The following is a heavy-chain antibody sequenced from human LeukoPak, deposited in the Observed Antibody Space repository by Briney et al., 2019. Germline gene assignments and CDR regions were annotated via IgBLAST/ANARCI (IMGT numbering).Heavy chain of an antibody. CDR2: IRYDGTNK. CDR1: GFTFSNYG. V-gene: IGHV3-30*02. J-gene: IGHJ3*02. D-gene: IGHD2-15*01. Sequence: GGSLRLSCAASGFTFSNYGMSWVRQAPGKGLEGVTFIRYDGTNKYYADSVKGRFTISRDNAKNSLYLQMNSLRAEDTAVYYCARDELPDAFDIWGQGTMVTVSS. CDR3: ARDELPDAFDI.